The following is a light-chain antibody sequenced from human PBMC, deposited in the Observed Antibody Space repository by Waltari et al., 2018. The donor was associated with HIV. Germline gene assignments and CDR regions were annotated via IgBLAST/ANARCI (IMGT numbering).Light chain of an antibody. CDR2: KAT. CDR3: QSADSNASLWV. CDR1: ALPKQY. J-gene: IGLJ3*02. V-gene: IGLV3-25*03. Sequence: SYELTQPPSVSVSPGQTARITCSGDALPKQYAYWYQQRPGQAPVLVIYKATGRPSGIPERFSGSSSGTTATLTIIGVQAQDEADYHCQSADSNASLWVFGGGTKLTVL.